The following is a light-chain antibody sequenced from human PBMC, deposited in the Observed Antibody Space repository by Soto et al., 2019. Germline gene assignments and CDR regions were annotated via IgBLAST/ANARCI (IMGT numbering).Light chain of an antibody. V-gene: IGLV2-23*02. CDR3: CSYVDSSTSYV. Sequence: QSALTQPASVSGSPGQSITISCTGTRSDVGSYNLVSWFQQHPGKAPKLLIYEVNRRPSGISNRFSGSKSGSTASLTVSGLQAEDEAEYYCCSYVDSSTSYVFGSGTKVTVL. J-gene: IGLJ1*01. CDR1: RSDVGSYNL. CDR2: EVN.